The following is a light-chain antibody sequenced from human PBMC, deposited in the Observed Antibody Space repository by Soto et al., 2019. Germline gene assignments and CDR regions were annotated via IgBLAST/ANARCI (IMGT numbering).Light chain of an antibody. CDR2: AAS. Sequence: EIVLTQSPGTLSLSPGERATLSCRASQSVSSTYLAWYQQKPGQAPRLLIYAASNMATGIPDRFSGSGSGTDFTLTISRLEPEDFAVYYCQQYGGSRWTFGQGTRVDI. CDR1: QSVSSTY. V-gene: IGKV3-20*01. J-gene: IGKJ1*01. CDR3: QQYGGSRWT.